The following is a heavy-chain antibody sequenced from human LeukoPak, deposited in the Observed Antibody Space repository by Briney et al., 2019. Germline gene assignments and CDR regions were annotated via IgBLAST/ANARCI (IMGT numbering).Heavy chain of an antibody. V-gene: IGHV4-59*01. D-gene: IGHD6-13*01. Sequence: SETLSLTCTVSGGSISSYYWSWIRQPPGKGLEWMGYIYYSGSTNYNPSLKSRVTISVDTSKNQFSLKLSSVTAADTAVYYCARTMAAAASRDYWGQGTLVTVSS. CDR3: ARTMAAAASRDY. CDR1: GGSISSYY. CDR2: IYYSGST. J-gene: IGHJ4*02.